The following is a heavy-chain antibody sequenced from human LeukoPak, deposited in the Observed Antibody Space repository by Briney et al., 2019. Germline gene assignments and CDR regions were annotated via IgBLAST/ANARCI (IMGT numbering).Heavy chain of an antibody. Sequence: SQTLSLTCAVSDGSISSAGYSWSWIRQPPGKGLECIGYIYYTGSTYYNPSLKSRVTISVDTSKNQFSLKLSSVTAADTAVYYCARGVNSGYFDYCGQGTLVTVSS. CDR3: ARGVNSGYFDY. V-gene: IGHV4-30-4*07. CDR1: DGSISSAGYS. J-gene: IGHJ4*02. D-gene: IGHD1-26*01. CDR2: IYYTGST.